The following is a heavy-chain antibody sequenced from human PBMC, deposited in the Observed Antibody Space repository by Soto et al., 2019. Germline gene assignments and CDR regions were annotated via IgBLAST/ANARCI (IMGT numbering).Heavy chain of an antibody. CDR2: INHSGST. CDR3: ARAGVYLIRYFDWSRGHWFDP. D-gene: IGHD3-9*01. Sequence: SETLSLTCAVYGGSFSGYYWSWIRQPPGKGLEWIGEINHSGSTNYNPSLKSRVTISVDTSKNQFSLKLSSVTAADTAVYYCARAGVYLIRYFDWSRGHWFDPWGQGTLVTVSS. V-gene: IGHV4-34*01. J-gene: IGHJ5*02. CDR1: GGSFSGYY.